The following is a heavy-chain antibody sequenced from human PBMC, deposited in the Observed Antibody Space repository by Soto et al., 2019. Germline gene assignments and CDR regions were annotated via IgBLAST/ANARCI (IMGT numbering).Heavy chain of an antibody. J-gene: IGHJ4*02. CDR2: IKQDGSET. V-gene: IGHV3-7*01. CDR3: ANFGGSRN. CDR1: GFIFSNYW. D-gene: IGHD3-10*01. Sequence: DLVESGGGLVQPGGSLRLSCAASGFIFSNYWMNWARQAPGKAPEWVASIKQDGSETHYVDSVKGRFTIFRDNARNSLYLQMNSLRAEDTAVYYCANFGGSRNWGQGTLVTVSP.